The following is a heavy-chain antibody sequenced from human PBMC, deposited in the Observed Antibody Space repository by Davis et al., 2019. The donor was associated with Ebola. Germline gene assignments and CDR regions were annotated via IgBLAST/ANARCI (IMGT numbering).Heavy chain of an antibody. Sequence: GESLKISCVASGFVFRNYVMSWVRQAPGKGLEWVSNINAGSSRKSYADSVKGRFTISRDNAKNSLYLQMNSLGDEDTAVYYCVREWFGETDWGQGTLVTVSS. D-gene: IGHD3-10*01. CDR1: GFVFRNYV. J-gene: IGHJ4*02. CDR3: VREWFGETD. CDR2: INAGSSRK. V-gene: IGHV3-48*02.